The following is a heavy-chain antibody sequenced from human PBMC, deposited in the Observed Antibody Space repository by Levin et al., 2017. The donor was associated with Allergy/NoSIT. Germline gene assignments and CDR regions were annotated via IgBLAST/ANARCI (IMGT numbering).Heavy chain of an antibody. CDR2: ISPYNGNT. V-gene: IGHV1-18*01. J-gene: IGHJ4*02. CDR1: GYTFTSYG. CDR3: ARDYKYSSSSGFGY. Sequence: VASVKVSCKASGYTFTSYGINWVRQAPGQGLEWMGWISPYNGNTNYAQKLQGRVTMTTDTSTSTVYMDLRSLRSDETAMYYCARDYKYSSSSGFGYWGQGTLVTVSS. D-gene: IGHD6-6*01.